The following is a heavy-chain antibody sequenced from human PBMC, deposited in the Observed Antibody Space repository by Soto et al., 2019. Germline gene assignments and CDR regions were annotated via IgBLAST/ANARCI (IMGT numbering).Heavy chain of an antibody. Sequence: QVHLVQSGAEVKKSGASVKVSCKGSGYDFTTYGITWVRQAPGQGLEWMAWISAHNGNTDYAQKLXGXVSXTRDTSTSTAYMELRSLRSDDTAVYYCARGRYGDYWGQGALVTVSS. CDR1: GYDFTTYG. CDR2: ISAHNGNT. J-gene: IGHJ4*02. D-gene: IGHD1-1*01. CDR3: ARGRYGDY. V-gene: IGHV1-18*01.